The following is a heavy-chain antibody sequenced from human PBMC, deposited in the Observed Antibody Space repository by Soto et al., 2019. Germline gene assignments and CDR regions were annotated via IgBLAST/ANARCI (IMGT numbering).Heavy chain of an antibody. D-gene: IGHD6-13*01. CDR3: TLRQDSSRGPIY. CDR1: GFSLSTSGMT. V-gene: IGHV2-5*01. J-gene: IGHJ4*02. CDR2: GYE. Sequence: GSGPTLVNPTQTLTLTCTVSGFSLSTSGMTLGWIRQPPGKAPEWPALGYEYSPSLTSRLTFTKDTSKNQVVLTMTNMDPVDTATYYCTLRQDSSRGPIYWGQGILVTVSS.